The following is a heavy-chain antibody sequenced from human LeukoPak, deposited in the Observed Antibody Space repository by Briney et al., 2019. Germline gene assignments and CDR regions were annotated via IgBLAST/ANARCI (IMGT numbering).Heavy chain of an antibody. D-gene: IGHD2/OR15-2a*01. V-gene: IGHV3-15*01. J-gene: IGHJ5*02. Sequence: GSLRLSCAASGFTFNNAWMSWVRQAPGKGLEWISRIKSKTYGGTTEYAAPVKGRFTISRDDSESTLFLQMDSLTTEDTAVYYCTGDHFAWGQGTLVTVSS. CDR3: TGDHFA. CDR1: GFTFNNAW. CDR2: IKSKTYGGTT.